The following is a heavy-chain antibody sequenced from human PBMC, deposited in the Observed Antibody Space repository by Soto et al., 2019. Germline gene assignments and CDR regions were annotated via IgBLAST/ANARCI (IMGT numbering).Heavy chain of an antibody. CDR3: ALAGYDSNYYAVTPLSAGHF. CDR2: ISSSGSII. D-gene: IGHD4-4*01. J-gene: IGHJ4*02. V-gene: IGHV3-11*01. Sequence: QVQLVVSGGGLVKPGGSLRISCAASGFTFSDYYISWIRQAPGKGLEWVSYISSSGSIIYYADSVKGRFPISRDNAKNSLYLQMNRLRAEDTAVYYSALAGYDSNYYAVTPLSAGHFWGQGTLVTVSA. CDR1: GFTFSDYY.